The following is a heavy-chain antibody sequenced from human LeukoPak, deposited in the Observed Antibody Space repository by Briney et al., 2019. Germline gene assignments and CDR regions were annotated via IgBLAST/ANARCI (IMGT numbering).Heavy chain of an antibody. CDR1: GFIFSSNG. D-gene: IGHD3-10*01. CDR3: AKDISPQLLWFGELTPCVDY. V-gene: IGHV3-30*02. CDR2: IWYDGRSE. Sequence: GGSLRLSCAASGFIFSSNGMHWVRQAPGKGLEWVAFIWYDGRSEDYVDSVKGRFTISRDNSKNTLYLQMNSLRAEDTAVYYCAKDISPQLLWFGELTPCVDYWGQGTLVTVSS. J-gene: IGHJ4*02.